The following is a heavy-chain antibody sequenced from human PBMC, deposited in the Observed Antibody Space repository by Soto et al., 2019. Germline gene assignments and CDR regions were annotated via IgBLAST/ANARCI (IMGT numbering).Heavy chain of an antibody. CDR1: GFTFSSYA. CDR3: AKDALDSGYDYVIWDYFDY. V-gene: IGHV3-23*01. D-gene: IGHD5-12*01. Sequence: PGGSRRLSCAASGFTFSSYAMSWVRQAPGKGLEWVSAISGSGGSTYYADSVNGRFTISRDNSKNTLYLQMNSLRAEDTAVYYCAKDALDSGYDYVIWDYFDYWGQGTLVTVSS. CDR2: ISGSGGST. J-gene: IGHJ4*02.